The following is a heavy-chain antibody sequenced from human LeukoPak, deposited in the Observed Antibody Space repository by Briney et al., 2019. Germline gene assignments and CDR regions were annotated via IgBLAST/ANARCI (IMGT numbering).Heavy chain of an antibody. J-gene: IGHJ6*02. Sequence: PSESLSLTCAVDGGSSSGYYCSWIRQPPGKGLEWIGEINHSVSTNYNPSLKSRVTISVDTSKKQFSLKLSSVTAPDPAVYYCARGYGSGSSVLWPTSQSYYYYYGMDVWGQGTTVTVSS. D-gene: IGHD3-10*01. CDR3: ARGYGSGSSVLWPTSQSYYYYYGMDV. CDR1: GGSSSGYY. CDR2: INHSVST. V-gene: IGHV4-34*01.